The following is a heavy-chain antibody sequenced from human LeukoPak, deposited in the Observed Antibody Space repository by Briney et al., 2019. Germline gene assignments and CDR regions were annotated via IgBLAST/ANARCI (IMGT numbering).Heavy chain of an antibody. V-gene: IGHV4-4*09. D-gene: IGHD2-2*02. CDR2: IYTSGST. CDR1: GGSITSYY. J-gene: IGHJ2*01. CDR3: ARLYRRYFDL. Sequence: TTSETLSLTCTVSGGSITSYYWSWIRQPPGKGLEWIGYIYTSGSTNYTPSLTSRVTISVDTSKSQLSLKLSSVTAADTAVYYCARLYRRYFDLWGRGTLVTVSS.